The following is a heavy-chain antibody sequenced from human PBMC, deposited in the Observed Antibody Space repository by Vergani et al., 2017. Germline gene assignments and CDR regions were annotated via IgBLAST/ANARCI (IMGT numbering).Heavy chain of an antibody. Sequence: QVQLQESGPGLVKPSETLSLTCTVSGGSISSYYWSWIRQPPGKGLEWIGYLYYSGSTNYNPSLKSRVTISVDTSKNQFSLKLSSVTAADTAVYYCARDLRAWFDPWGQGTLVTVSS. V-gene: IGHV4-59*01. CDR3: ARDLRAWFDP. D-gene: IGHD3-16*01. CDR2: LYYSGST. CDR1: GGSISSYY. J-gene: IGHJ5*02.